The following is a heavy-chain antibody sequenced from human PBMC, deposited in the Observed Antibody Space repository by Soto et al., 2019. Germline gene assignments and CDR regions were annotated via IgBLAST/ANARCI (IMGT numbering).Heavy chain of an antibody. V-gene: IGHV1-18*01. CDR3: ARVTASGWLNGFDP. J-gene: IGHJ5*02. CDR2: ISAYKGNT. Sequence: QVKLLQSGAEVKKTGTSVKVSCKASGYTFTSYGLSWVRQAPGQGLAWMGWISAYKGNTNYVQKRQGRVTMTTETATSTAYMELRNLRSDDTALYYCARVTASGWLNGFDPWGQGTLVTVSS. D-gene: IGHD6-19*01. CDR1: GYTFTSYG.